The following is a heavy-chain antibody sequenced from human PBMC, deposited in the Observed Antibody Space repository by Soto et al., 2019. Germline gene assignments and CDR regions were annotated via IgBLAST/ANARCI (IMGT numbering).Heavy chain of an antibody. Sequence: ASVKVSCKASGYTFTSYYMHWVRQAPGQGLGWMGIINPSGGSTSYAQKFQGRVTMTRDTSTSTVYMELSSLRSEDTAVYYCARDRNDFWSGYYGALDYWGQGTLVTVSS. CDR1: GYTFTSYY. CDR3: ARDRNDFWSGYYGALDY. D-gene: IGHD3-3*01. V-gene: IGHV1-46*01. CDR2: INPSGGST. J-gene: IGHJ4*02.